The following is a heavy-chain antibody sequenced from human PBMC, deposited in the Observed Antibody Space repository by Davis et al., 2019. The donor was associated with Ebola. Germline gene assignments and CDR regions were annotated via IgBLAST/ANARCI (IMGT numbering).Heavy chain of an antibody. CDR1: GFTVSSDY. CDR3: AKDWGGSSAFDAFDI. CDR2: TSHREGQT. V-gene: IGHV3-30*18. J-gene: IGHJ3*02. D-gene: IGHD6-6*01. Sequence: GESLKISCVASGFTVSSDYMSWVRQAPGKGLEWVALTSHREGQTFYADPVKGRFTISKDNSKNTFYLEMKSLRPEDTAVYYCAKDWGGSSAFDAFDIWGQGTMVTVSS.